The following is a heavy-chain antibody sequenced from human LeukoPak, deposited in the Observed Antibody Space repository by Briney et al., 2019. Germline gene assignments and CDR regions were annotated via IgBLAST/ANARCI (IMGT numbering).Heavy chain of an antibody. J-gene: IGHJ4*02. Sequence: SETLSLTCTVSGYSISSGYYWGWIRPPPGKGLEWIGSIYHSGSTYYNPSLKSRVTISVDTSKNQFSLKLSSVTAADTAVYYCARDPPGRGYSRKTRDYWGQGTLVTVSS. CDR3: ARDPPGRGYSRKTRDY. CDR2: IYHSGST. CDR1: GYSISSGYY. V-gene: IGHV4-38-2*02. D-gene: IGHD3-22*01.